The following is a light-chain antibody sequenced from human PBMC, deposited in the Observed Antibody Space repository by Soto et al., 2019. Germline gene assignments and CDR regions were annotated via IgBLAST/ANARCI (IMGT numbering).Light chain of an antibody. J-gene: IGKJ2*01. CDR3: QQSHSSPPFS. CDR2: TAS. V-gene: IGKV1-39*01. CDR1: QSISSY. Sequence: DIQMTQSPSSLSASVGDRVTITCRASQSISSYLNWYQQKPGKAPKLLIYTASSLQSGVPSRFSGSGSWTDFTLTISSLQPEDFATYYCQQSHSSPPFSFGQGTKLEIK.